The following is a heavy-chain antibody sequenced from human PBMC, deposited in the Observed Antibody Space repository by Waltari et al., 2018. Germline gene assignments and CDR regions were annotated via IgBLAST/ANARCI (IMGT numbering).Heavy chain of an antibody. J-gene: IGHJ4*02. D-gene: IGHD4-4*01. CDR3: ARDQRLQQYYFDY. V-gene: IGHV3-48*04. Sequence: EVQLVESGGGLVQPGGSLRLSCAASGFTFSSYSMNWVRQAPGKGLEWVSYISSSSSTIYYADSVKGRFTISRDNAKNSLYLQMNSLRAEDTAVYYCARDQRLQQYYFDYWGQGTLVTVSS. CDR1: GFTFSSYS. CDR2: ISSSSSTI.